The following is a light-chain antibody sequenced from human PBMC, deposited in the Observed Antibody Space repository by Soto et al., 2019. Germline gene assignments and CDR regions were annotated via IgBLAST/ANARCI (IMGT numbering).Light chain of an antibody. V-gene: IGKV1-5*01. J-gene: IGKJ2*01. CDR1: QSISSW. CDR3: QQYKAYSPT. Sequence: DLQMTQSPSTLSASLGDRVTITCRASQSISSWLAWYQQRPGKAPKLLIYDASSLESGVPSRFSGSGSGTEFTLTISSLQPDDFATYFCQQYKAYSPTFGQGTKLEIK. CDR2: DAS.